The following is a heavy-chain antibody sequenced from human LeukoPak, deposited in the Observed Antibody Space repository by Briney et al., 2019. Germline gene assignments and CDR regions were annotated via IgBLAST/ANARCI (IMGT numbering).Heavy chain of an antibody. V-gene: IGHV1-46*01. CDR3: ARGGGVVVAATGY. J-gene: IGHJ4*02. Sequence: ASVKVSFKASGYTFTICYMHWVRQAPGQGREWMGIINPSGGSTSYAQKFQGGVTMTRDTSTSTVYMELSSLRSEDTAVYYCARGGGVVVAATGYWGQGTLVTVSS. CDR2: INPSGGST. CDR1: GYTFTICY. D-gene: IGHD2-15*01.